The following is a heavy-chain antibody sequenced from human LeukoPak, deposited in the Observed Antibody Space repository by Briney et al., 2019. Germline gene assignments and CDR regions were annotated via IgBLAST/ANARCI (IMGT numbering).Heavy chain of an antibody. CDR2: IYYSGST. CDR1: GGSISSYY. V-gene: IGHV4-59*08. J-gene: IGHJ4*02. Sequence: KTSETLSLTCTVSGGSISSYYWSWIRQPPGKGLEWIGYIYYSGSTNYNPSLKSRVTISVDTSKNQFSLKLSSVTAADTAVYYCARQRAPGPYYFDYWGQGTLVTVSS. CDR3: ARQRAPGPYYFDY.